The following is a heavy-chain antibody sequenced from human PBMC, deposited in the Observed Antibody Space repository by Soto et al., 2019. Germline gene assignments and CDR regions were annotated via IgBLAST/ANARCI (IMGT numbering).Heavy chain of an antibody. D-gene: IGHD3-9*01. J-gene: IGHJ6*02. CDR2: INAGNGNT. CDR3: ARDRYFDWLPTIRPGYYYGMDV. CDR1: GYTFTSYA. V-gene: IGHV1-3*01. Sequence: ASVKVSCKASGYTFTSYAMHWVRQAPGQRLEWMGWINAGNGNTKYSQKFQGRVTITRDTSASTAYMELSSLRSEDTAVYYCARDRYFDWLPTIRPGYYYGMDVWGPGTTVTVSS.